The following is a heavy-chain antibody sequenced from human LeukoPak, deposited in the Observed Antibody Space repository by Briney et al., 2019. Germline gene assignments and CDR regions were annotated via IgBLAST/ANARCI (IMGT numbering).Heavy chain of an antibody. V-gene: IGHV4-59*08. CDR2: IYYSGST. J-gene: IGHJ4*02. CDR3: ARQGAYSSSFGY. CDR1: GGSISSYY. Sequence: PSETLSLTCTVSGGSISSYYWSWIQQPPGKGLEWIGYIYYSGSTNYNPSLKSRVTISVDTSKNQFSLKLSSVTAADTAVYYCARQGAYSSSFGYWGQGTLVTVSS. D-gene: IGHD6-6*01.